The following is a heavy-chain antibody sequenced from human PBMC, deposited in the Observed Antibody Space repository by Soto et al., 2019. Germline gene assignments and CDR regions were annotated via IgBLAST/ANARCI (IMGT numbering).Heavy chain of an antibody. CDR2: ISSSSSYT. V-gene: IGHV3-11*05. Sequence: PGGSLRLSCAASGFTFSDYYMSWIRQAPGKGLEWVSYISSSSSYTNYADSVKGRFTISRDNAKNSLYLQMNSLRAEDTAVYYCARDLRPQQLVLDNWFDPWGQGTLVTVSS. J-gene: IGHJ5*02. D-gene: IGHD6-13*01. CDR3: ARDLRPQQLVLDNWFDP. CDR1: GFTFSDYY.